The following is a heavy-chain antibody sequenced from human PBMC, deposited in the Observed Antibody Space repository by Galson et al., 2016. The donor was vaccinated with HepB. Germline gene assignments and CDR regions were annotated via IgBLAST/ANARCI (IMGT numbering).Heavy chain of an antibody. Sequence: SLRLSCAASGFSFSSYGMHWVRQAPGKGLEWVAVIWYDGSNKYYADSAKGRFTISRDNSKNTLYLQMNSLRAEDTAVYYCAREEPYYYDSSGYPEYWGQGTLVTVSS. CDR1: GFSFSSYG. V-gene: IGHV3-33*01. D-gene: IGHD3-22*01. J-gene: IGHJ4*02. CDR2: IWYDGSNK. CDR3: AREEPYYYDSSGYPEY.